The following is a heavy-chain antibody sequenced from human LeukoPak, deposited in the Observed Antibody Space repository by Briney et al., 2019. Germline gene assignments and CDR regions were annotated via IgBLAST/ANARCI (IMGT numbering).Heavy chain of an antibody. Sequence: GGSLRLSCVASGFTFSNYWMSWVRQAPGKGLEWVASIKHDGGETYYVDSVKGRFTISRDDAKNSLYLQMNSLRAEDTAVYYCARASIVGADYWGQGTLVTVSS. CDR3: ARASIVGADY. CDR2: IKHDGGET. J-gene: IGHJ4*02. V-gene: IGHV3-7*01. CDR1: GFTFSNYW. D-gene: IGHD1-26*01.